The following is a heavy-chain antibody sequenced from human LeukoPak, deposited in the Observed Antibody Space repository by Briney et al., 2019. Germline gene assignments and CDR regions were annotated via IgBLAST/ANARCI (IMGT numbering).Heavy chain of an antibody. V-gene: IGHV3-21*01. J-gene: IGHJ4*02. CDR2: ISSSSSYI. D-gene: IGHD5-24*01. CDR1: GLTFSSYS. CDR3: ARDRIEMATAYDY. Sequence: GGSLRLSCAASGLTFSSYSVNWVRQAPGKGLEWVSSISSSSSYIYYADSVKGRFTISRDNAKNSLYLQMNSLRAEDTAVYYCARDRIEMATAYDYWGQGTLVTVSS.